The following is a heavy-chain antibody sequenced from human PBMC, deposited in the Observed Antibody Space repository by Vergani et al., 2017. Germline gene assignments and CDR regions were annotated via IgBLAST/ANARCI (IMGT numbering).Heavy chain of an antibody. CDR2: MNPNSGNT. CDR3: ARDTYYGSGSYYISXFDP. CDR1: GYTFTSYD. J-gene: IGHJ5*02. V-gene: IGHV1-8*01. Sequence: QVQLVQSGAEVKKPGASVKVSCKASGYTFTSYDINWVRQATGQGVEWMGWMNPNSGNTGYAQKFQGRVTMTRNTSISTADMELSSLRSEDTAVYYCARDTYYGSGSYYISXFDPWGQGTLVTVYS. D-gene: IGHD3-10*01.